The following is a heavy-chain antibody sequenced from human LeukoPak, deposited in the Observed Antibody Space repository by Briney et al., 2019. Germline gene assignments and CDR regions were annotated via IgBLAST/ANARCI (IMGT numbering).Heavy chain of an antibody. V-gene: IGHV4-34*01. J-gene: IGHJ4*02. CDR3: ARGFRYDPLNYFDY. D-gene: IGHD3-3*01. Sequence: PSETLSLTCAVYGGSFSGYYWSWIRQPPGKGLEWIGEINHSGSTNYNPSLKSRVTISVDTSKNQFSLKLSSVTAADTAVYYCARGFRYDPLNYFDYWGQGTLVTVSS. CDR2: INHSGST. CDR1: GGSFSGYY.